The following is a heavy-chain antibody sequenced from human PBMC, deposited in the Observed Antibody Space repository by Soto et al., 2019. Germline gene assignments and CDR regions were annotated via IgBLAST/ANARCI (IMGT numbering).Heavy chain of an antibody. CDR2: ISRSSTGI. CDR3: ARAVTWGLDV. Sequence: EVQLVESGGGLVQPGGSLRLSCAASGFTFSLYSMSWVRQAPGKGLEWVSYISRSSTGIHYAASVKGRVTISRDDATNSMHLQMNSLRDGHTAVYYCARAVTWGLDVWGQGTTV. D-gene: IGHD3-10*01. CDR1: GFTFSLYS. V-gene: IGHV3-48*02. J-gene: IGHJ6*02.